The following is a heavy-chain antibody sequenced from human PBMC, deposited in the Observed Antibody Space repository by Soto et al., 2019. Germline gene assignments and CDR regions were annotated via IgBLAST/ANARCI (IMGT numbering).Heavy chain of an antibody. CDR2: ISSTGSTI. J-gene: IGHJ6*02. CDR3: ARDIYSRMDV. Sequence: GGSLRLSCAASGFTFSTYEMNWVRQAPGKGLDWVAYISSTGSTIYYADSVMGRFTISRDNAENSLYLQMNSLRAEDTAVYYCARDIYSRMDVWGQGTTVTVSS. D-gene: IGHD1-26*01. CDR1: GFTFSTYE. V-gene: IGHV3-48*03.